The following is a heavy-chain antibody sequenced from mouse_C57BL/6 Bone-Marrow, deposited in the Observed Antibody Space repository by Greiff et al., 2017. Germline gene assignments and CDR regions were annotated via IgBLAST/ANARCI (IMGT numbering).Heavy chain of an antibody. CDR3: ARHKGYDYDWFAY. CDR1: EYEFPSHA. V-gene: IGHV5-2*01. J-gene: IGHJ3*01. Sequence: DVKLVESGGGLVQPGESLKLSCESNEYEFPSHAMSWVRKTPEKRLELVAAINSDGGSTYYPATMERRFIISRDNTKKTLYLQMSSLRSEDTALYYCARHKGYDYDWFAYWGQGTLVTVSA. D-gene: IGHD2-4*01. CDR2: INSDGGST.